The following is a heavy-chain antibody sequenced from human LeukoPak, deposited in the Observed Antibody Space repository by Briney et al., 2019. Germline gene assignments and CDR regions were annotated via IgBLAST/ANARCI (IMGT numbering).Heavy chain of an antibody. J-gene: IGHJ4*02. D-gene: IGHD1-26*01. CDR3: ARVPRGSYSFDY. V-gene: IGHV3-74*01. CDR1: EFYW. CDR2: INPDGSVT. Sequence: GGSLRLSCAASEFYWMHWVRQAPGKGLVWVSRINPDGSVTSYADFEKGRFTISRDNAMNTLYLQMNSLRAEDTAVYYCARVPRGSYSFDYWGQGTLVTVSS.